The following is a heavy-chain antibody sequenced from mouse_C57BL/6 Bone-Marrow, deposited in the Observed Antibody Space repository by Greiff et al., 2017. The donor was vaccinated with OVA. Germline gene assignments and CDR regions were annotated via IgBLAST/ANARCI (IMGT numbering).Heavy chain of an antibody. J-gene: IGHJ1*03. Sequence: VQLQQSVAELVRPGASVKLSCTASGFNIKNTYMHWVKQRPEQGLEWIGRIDPANGNTKDAPKFQGKATITADTSSNTAYLQLSSLTSEDTAIYYCARRSITTVVATDWYFDVWGTGTTVTVSS. V-gene: IGHV14-3*01. CDR1: GFNIKNTY. CDR3: ARRSITTVVATDWYFDV. CDR2: IDPANGNT. D-gene: IGHD1-1*01.